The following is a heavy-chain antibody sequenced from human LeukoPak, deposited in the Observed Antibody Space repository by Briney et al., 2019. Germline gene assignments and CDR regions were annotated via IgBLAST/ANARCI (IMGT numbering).Heavy chain of an antibody. CDR3: AKEGDVPDYGGNSDGLFDY. D-gene: IGHD4-23*01. Sequence: PGGSLRLSCAASGFTFSSYAMSWVRQAPGKGLEWVSAISGSGGSTYYADSVKGRFTISRDNSKNTLYLQMNSLRAEDTAVYYCAKEGDVPDYGGNSDGLFDYWGQGTLVTVSS. V-gene: IGHV3-23*01. J-gene: IGHJ4*02. CDR2: ISGSGGST. CDR1: GFTFSSYA.